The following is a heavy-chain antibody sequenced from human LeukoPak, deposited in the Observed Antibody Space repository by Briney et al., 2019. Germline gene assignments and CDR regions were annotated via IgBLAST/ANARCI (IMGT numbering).Heavy chain of an antibody. J-gene: IGHJ4*02. CDR2: ISANTGKT. Sequence: ASVKVSYKTSGYSFATYGFCWVRQAPGDGLEWMGWISANTGKTSYAQKFQDRVTMTTDTSTTTAYMELRSLRLDDTAVYFCAKVAGDRMDYWGQGTLVTVSS. D-gene: IGHD6-13*01. CDR1: GYSFATYG. V-gene: IGHV1-18*01. CDR3: AKVAGDRMDY.